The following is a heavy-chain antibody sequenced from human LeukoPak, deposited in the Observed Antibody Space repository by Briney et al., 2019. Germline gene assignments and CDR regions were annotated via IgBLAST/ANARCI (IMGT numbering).Heavy chain of an antibody. Sequence: GGSLRLSCAASGFTFSSYSMNWVRQAAGKGLEWVSFISSGSSYIYYADSVKGRFIISRDNAKNSLYLQMNSLRAEDTAVYYCARRGTLFGEFNFDYWGQGTLVTVSS. CDR1: GFTFSSYS. V-gene: IGHV3-21*01. CDR3: ARRGTLFGEFNFDY. D-gene: IGHD3-10*02. CDR2: ISSGSSYI. J-gene: IGHJ4*02.